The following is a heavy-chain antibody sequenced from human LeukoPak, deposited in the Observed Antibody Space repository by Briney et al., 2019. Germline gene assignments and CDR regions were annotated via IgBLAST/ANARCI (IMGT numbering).Heavy chain of an antibody. V-gene: IGHV4-61*01. D-gene: IGHD3-10*01. J-gene: IGHJ4*02. CDR2: IYYSGST. CDR1: GGSVSSGSYY. CDR3: ARDGSWGVRTYYFDY. Sequence: PSETLSLTCTVSGGSVSSGSYYWSWIRQPPGKGLEWIGYIYYSGSTNYTPSLKSRVTISVDTSKNQFSLKLSSVTAADTAVYYCARDGSWGVRTYYFDYWGQGTLVTVSS.